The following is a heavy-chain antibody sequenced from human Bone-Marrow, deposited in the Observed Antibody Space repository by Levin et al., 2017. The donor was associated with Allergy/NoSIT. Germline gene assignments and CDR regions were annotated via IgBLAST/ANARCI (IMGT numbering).Heavy chain of an antibody. CDR2: VYQSGNT. D-gene: IGHD5-24*01. CDR3: ARIDAYNYIFAS. Sequence: SETLSLKCAVTGYSISSGYYWGWIRQPPGKGLEWIGHVYQSGNTYYNLSLKSRVAISVDTSKNQFSLQLNSATAADTAVYYCARIDAYNYIFASWGQGTQVTVSS. V-gene: IGHV4-38-2*01. CDR1: GYSISSGYY. J-gene: IGHJ4*02.